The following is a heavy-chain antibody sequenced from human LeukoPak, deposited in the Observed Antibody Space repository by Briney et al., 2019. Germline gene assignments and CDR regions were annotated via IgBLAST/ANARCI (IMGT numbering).Heavy chain of an antibody. CDR2: IYPGDSDT. V-gene: IGHV5-51*01. D-gene: IGHD3-22*01. Sequence: MLGESLKISCKGSGYSFTNYWIGWVRQMPGKGLEWMGIIYPGDSDTRYSPSFQGQVTFSADKSISTAYLQWSSLKASDTAMYYCARRTTNYDSSGYYSPFDYWGQGTLVTVSS. CDR1: GYSFTNYW. CDR3: ARRTTNYDSSGYYSPFDY. J-gene: IGHJ4*02.